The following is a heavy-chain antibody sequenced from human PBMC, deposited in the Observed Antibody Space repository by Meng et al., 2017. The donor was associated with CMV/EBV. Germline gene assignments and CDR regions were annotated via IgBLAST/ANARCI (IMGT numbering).Heavy chain of an antibody. D-gene: IGHD6-13*01. CDR2: IYYSGST. CDR1: GGSISSSSYY. Sequence: GSLRLSCTVSGGSISSSSYYWGCLRQPPGKGLEWIGSIYYSGSTYYNPSLQSRVTISVDTSKNHFSLRLGSVSAADTAVYYCARHGTAAADAFDIWGQGPMVTVSS. CDR3: ARHGTAAADAFDI. J-gene: IGHJ3*02. V-gene: IGHV4-39*01.